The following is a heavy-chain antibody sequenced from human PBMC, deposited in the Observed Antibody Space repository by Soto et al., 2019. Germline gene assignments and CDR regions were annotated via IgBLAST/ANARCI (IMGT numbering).Heavy chain of an antibody. CDR3: VSWVSANFDY. Sequence: GGSLRLSCAASGFTFSSRPMTWVRQAPGKGLEWVSTLNENGANTHYADSVKGRFTISRDNSRNTLDLQMNSLRAEDTALYYCVSWVSANFDYWGQGTLVTVYS. D-gene: IGHD2-8*01. CDR2: LNENGANT. CDR1: GFTFSSRP. V-gene: IGHV3-23*01. J-gene: IGHJ4*02.